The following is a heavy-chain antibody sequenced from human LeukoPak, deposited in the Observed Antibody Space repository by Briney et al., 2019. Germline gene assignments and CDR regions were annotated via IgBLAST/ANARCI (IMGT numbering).Heavy chain of an antibody. CDR3: ARVVYGDYVNWFDP. V-gene: IGHV7-4-1*02. J-gene: IGHJ5*02. CDR2: INTNTGNP. D-gene: IGHD4-17*01. CDR1: GYTFTSYA. Sequence: ASVKVSCKASGYTFTSYAMNWVRQAPGQGLEWMGWINTNTGNPTYAQGFTGRFVFSLGTSVSTAYLQISSLKAEDTAVYYCARVVYGDYVNWFDPWGQGTLVTVSS.